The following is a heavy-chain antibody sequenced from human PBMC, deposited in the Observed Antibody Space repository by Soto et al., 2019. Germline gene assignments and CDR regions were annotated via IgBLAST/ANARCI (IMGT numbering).Heavy chain of an antibody. V-gene: IGHV1-18*01. Sequence: ASVNGDCKTSGYRYTTYGGSWGRKKKRQGLEWMGWISGYNGHTKYAQKFQGRVTMTTDTSTSTVYMDLRSLRSDDTAVYYCAREGEMPYYYYGLDVWGQGTTVTVSS. CDR1: GYRYTTYG. CDR3: AREGEMPYYYYGLDV. J-gene: IGHJ6*02. D-gene: IGHD3-16*01. CDR2: ISGYNGHT.